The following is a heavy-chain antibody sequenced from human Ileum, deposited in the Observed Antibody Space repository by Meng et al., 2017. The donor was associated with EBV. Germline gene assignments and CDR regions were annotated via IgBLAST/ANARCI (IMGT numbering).Heavy chain of an antibody. Sequence: QALAPGLVKPSGTLSLSFAVSDGSISSSNWWSWVRQPPGKALEWIGEIYHSGSTNYNPSLKSRVTISVDKSKNQFSLNLSSVTAADTAVYYCARGGQWLPIDYWGQGTLVTVSS. D-gene: IGHD6-19*01. CDR1: DGSISSSNW. CDR2: IYHSGST. J-gene: IGHJ4*02. V-gene: IGHV4-4*02. CDR3: ARGGQWLPIDY.